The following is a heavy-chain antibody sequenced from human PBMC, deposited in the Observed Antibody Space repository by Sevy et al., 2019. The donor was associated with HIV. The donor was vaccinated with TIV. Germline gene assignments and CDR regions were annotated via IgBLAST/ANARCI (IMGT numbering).Heavy chain of an antibody. CDR3: AHSLYGDYIGGYFDY. V-gene: IGHV2-5*02. J-gene: IGHJ4*02. CDR2: IYWDDNK. D-gene: IGHD4-17*01. CDR1: GFSLSTSGVG. Sequence: SGPTLVNPTQTLTLTCTFSGFSLSTSGVGVGWIRQPPGKALEWLALIYWDDNKRYSPSLRSRLTITKDTSKNQVVLTMTSMDPVDTATYYCAHSLYGDYIGGYFDYWGQGTLVTVS.